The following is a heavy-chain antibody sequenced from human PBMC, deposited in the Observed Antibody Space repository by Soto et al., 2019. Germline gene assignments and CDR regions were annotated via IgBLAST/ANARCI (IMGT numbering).Heavy chain of an antibody. Sequence: PGGSVRLSCAASGITLSSYAMSWVRQAPGKGPEWVSGISASGGSTSYADSVKGRFTISRDNSKNTLYLQMNSLRADDTAVYHCAKGQNSGTYRFYFDYWGQGALVTVS. D-gene: IGHD1-26*01. CDR2: ISASGGST. V-gene: IGHV3-23*01. CDR3: AKGQNSGTYRFYFDY. CDR1: GITLSSYA. J-gene: IGHJ4*02.